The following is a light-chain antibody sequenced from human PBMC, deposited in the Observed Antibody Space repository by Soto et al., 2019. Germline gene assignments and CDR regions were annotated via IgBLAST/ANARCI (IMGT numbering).Light chain of an antibody. J-gene: IGLJ1*01. CDR1: SGDIGSYNY. Sequence: QSALTQPASVSGSPGQSITISCTGTSGDIGSYNYVSWYQQHPDKAPKLILYEVTNRPSGASDRFSGSKSGNAAFLTISGLQAEDEADYYCSSYSSSATPYVFGTGTKVTVL. CDR3: SSYSSSATPYV. CDR2: EVT. V-gene: IGLV2-14*01.